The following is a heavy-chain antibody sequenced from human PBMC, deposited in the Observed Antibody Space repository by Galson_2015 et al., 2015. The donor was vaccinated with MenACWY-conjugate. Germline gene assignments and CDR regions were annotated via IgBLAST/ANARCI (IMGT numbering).Heavy chain of an antibody. D-gene: IGHD3-22*01. CDR2: IYPSGGTT. CDR1: GYTFTSYY. CDR3: ARGRDTGGYYDY. V-gene: IGHV1-46*01. Sequence: SVKVSCKASGYTFTSYYMNWVRQAPGQGLEWMGKIYPSGGTTGYAQKFQGRITMTSDTSTSTVYMELSSLRSEDTAVYYCARGRDTGGYYDYWGQGSLVTVSS. J-gene: IGHJ4*02.